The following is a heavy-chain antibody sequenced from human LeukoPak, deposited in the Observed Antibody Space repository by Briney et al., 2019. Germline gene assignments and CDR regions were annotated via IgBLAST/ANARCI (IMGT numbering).Heavy chain of an antibody. D-gene: IGHD3-10*01. CDR2: MNPNSGNT. CDR3: ARGGVLLWFGELSYWFDP. Sequence: GASVKVSCKASGYTFTSYDINWVRQATGQGLEWMGWMNPNSGNTGYAQKFQGRVTMTRNTSISTAYMELSSLRSEDTAVYYCARGGVLLWFGELSYWFDPWGQGTLVTVSS. V-gene: IGHV1-8*01. CDR1: GYTFTSYD. J-gene: IGHJ5*02.